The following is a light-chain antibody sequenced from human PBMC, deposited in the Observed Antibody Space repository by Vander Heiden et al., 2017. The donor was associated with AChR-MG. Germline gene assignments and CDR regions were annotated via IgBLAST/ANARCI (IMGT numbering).Light chain of an antibody. CDR1: QSISSW. CDR2: KAS. V-gene: IGKV1-5*03. J-gene: IGKJ2*01. Sequence: DLQMTQSPSTLSASVGDRVTITCRASQSISSWLAWYQQKPGKAPKLLIYKASSLESGVPSRFSGSGSGTEFTLTISSLQPDDVASYYCQQYNSYSPLTFGQGTKLEIK. CDR3: QQYNSYSPLT.